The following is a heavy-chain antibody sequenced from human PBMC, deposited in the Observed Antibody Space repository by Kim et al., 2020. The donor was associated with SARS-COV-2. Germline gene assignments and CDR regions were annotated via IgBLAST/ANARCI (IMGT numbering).Heavy chain of an antibody. CDR2: ITGSGGST. CDR1: GFTFSSYA. Sequence: GGSLRLSCAASGFTFSSYAMSWVRQAPGKGLEWVSTITGSGGSTYYADSVKGRFTISRDNSKNTLYLQMSSLRAEDTAVYYCAKSGRSVSVFDYWGQGTLVTVSS. CDR3: AKSGRSVSVFDY. D-gene: IGHD1-26*01. V-gene: IGHV3-23*01. J-gene: IGHJ4*02.